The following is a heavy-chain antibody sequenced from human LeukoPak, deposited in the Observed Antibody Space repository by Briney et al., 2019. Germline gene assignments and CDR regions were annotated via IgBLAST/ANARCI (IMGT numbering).Heavy chain of an antibody. CDR1: GFTVSSNY. Sequence: GGSLRLSCAASGFTVSSNYMSWVRQAPGKGLEWVSVIYSGGSTYYADSVKGRFTISRDNSKNTLYLQMNSLRAEDTAVYYCAKDVTYSSSWGPVDAFDIWGQGTMVTVSS. CDR2: IYSGGST. J-gene: IGHJ3*02. D-gene: IGHD6-13*01. CDR3: AKDVTYSSSWGPVDAFDI. V-gene: IGHV3-53*01.